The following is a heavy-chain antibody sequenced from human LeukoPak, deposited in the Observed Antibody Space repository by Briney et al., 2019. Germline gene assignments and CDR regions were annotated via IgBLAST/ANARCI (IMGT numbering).Heavy chain of an antibody. Sequence: ASVKVSCKASGYTFTGYYMHWVRQAPGQGLEWMGWINPNSGGTNYAQKFQGRVTMTRDTSISTAYMELSRLRSDDTAVYYCAIARIAARLPRFDYWGQGTLVTVSS. J-gene: IGHJ4*02. CDR3: AIARIAARLPRFDY. CDR1: GYTFTGYY. V-gene: IGHV1-2*02. D-gene: IGHD6-6*01. CDR2: INPNSGGT.